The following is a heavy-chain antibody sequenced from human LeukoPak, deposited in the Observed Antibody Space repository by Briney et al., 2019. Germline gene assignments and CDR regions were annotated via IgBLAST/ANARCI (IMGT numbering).Heavy chain of an antibody. Sequence: SQTLSLTCTVSGSSISSGTYYWSWIRQPAGKGLEWIGRIYTSGSTNYNPSLKSRVSISVDTSKNQFSLKLSSVTAADTAVYYCARWMVGALDYWGQGTLVTVSS. J-gene: IGHJ4*02. CDR1: GSSISSGTYY. D-gene: IGHD1-26*01. V-gene: IGHV4-61*02. CDR3: ARWMVGALDY. CDR2: IYTSGST.